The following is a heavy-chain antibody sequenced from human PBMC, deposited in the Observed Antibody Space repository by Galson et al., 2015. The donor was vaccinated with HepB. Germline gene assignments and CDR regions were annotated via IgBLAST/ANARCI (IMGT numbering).Heavy chain of an antibody. CDR3: TRVRHLARGMDV. V-gene: IGHV6-1*01. Sequence: CAISWDSVSTNIVAWNWIRQSPSRGLEWLGRTYYRSKWYNAYAVSVQSRITINPDTSRNQFSLQLNSVTPEDTGVYYCTRVRHLARGMDVWGQGTTVTVSS. D-gene: IGHD5-12*01. CDR1: WDSVSTNIVA. CDR2: TYYRSKWYN. J-gene: IGHJ6*02.